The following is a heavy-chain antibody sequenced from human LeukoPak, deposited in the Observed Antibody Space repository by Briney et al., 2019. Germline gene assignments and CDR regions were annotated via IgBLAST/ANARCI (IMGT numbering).Heavy chain of an antibody. Sequence: SETLSLTCAVYGGSFSGYYWSWIRQPPGEGLEWIGEINHSGSTNYNPSLKSRVTISVDTSKNQFSLKLSSVTAADTAVYYCARGQSTYYYGSGSYYNVRFDPWGQGTLVTVSS. D-gene: IGHD3-10*01. CDR1: GGSFSGYY. CDR3: ARGQSTYYYGSGSYYNVRFDP. J-gene: IGHJ5*02. CDR2: INHSGST. V-gene: IGHV4-34*01.